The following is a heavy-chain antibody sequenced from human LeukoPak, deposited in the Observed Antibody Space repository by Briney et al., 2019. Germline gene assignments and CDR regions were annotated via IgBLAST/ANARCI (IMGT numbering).Heavy chain of an antibody. V-gene: IGHV4-59*08. CDR1: GGSITNYY. Sequence: SETLSLTCTVSGGSITNYYWNWIRQPPGKGLEWIGYIYDSGRTNYNSSLKSRVIISLDKSKNQFSLELTTVTAADTAVYYCARSGSSRLHFDYWGQGTLVTVSS. J-gene: IGHJ4*02. CDR3: ARSGSSRLHFDY. D-gene: IGHD1-26*01. CDR2: IYDSGRT.